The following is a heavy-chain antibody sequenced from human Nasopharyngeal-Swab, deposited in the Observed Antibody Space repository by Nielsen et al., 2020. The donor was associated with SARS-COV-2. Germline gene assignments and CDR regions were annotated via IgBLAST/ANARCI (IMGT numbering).Heavy chain of an antibody. J-gene: IGHJ5*02. V-gene: IGHV3-74*01. CDR3: GRDLGGRFST. CDR2: INEDGSIT. CDR1: GFTFRSYW. Sequence: GALKISCAASGFTFRSYWMHWVRHVPGKGLVWVSRINEDGSITNYADSVEGRFTISRDNAKNTLFLHMNSLRAEDTAVYYCGRDLGGRFSTWGQGTLVTASS. D-gene: IGHD3-16*01.